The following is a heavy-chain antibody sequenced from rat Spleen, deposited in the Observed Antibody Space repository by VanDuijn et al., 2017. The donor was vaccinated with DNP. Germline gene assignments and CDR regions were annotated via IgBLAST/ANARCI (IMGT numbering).Heavy chain of an antibody. Sequence: EVQVVESGGGLVQPGGSLKLSCVASGFTFNNYDMAWVRQAPAKGLEWVTSITPSGNSAFYRDSVKGRFTVSRDNANSSLSLQMNSLRSEDMATYYCARWGTGNWDYWGQGVMVTVSS. V-gene: IGHV5-25*01. CDR3: ARWGTGNWDY. D-gene: IGHD5-1*01. CDR1: GFTFNNYD. CDR2: ITPSGNSA. J-gene: IGHJ2*01.